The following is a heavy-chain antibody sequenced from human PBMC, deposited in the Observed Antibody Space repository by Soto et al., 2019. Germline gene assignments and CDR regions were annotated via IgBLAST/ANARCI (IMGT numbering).Heavy chain of an antibody. CDR2: IWYDGSNK. CDR3: ALAAAGTLVPFDY. J-gene: IGHJ4*02. D-gene: IGHD6-13*01. Sequence: HPGGSLRLSCAASGFTFSSYGMHWVRQAPGKGLEWVAVIWYDGSNKYYADSVKGRFTISRDNSKNTLYLQMNSLRAEDTAVYYCALAAAGTLVPFDYWGQGTLVTVSS. V-gene: IGHV3-33*01. CDR1: GFTFSSYG.